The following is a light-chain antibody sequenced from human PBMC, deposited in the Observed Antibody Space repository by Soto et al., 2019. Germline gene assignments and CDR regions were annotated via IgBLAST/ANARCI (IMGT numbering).Light chain of an antibody. J-gene: IGLJ3*02. CDR1: CGHSSYA. CDR3: QTWDSGIWV. V-gene: IGLV4-69*01. Sequence: QPVLTQSPSASASLGASVKLTCTLSCGHSSYAIAWHQQQPEKGPRYLMKFNSDGSHSKGDGIPDRFSGSSSGAERYLTISRLQSEDEADYYCQTWDSGIWVFGGGTKLTVL. CDR2: FNSDGSH.